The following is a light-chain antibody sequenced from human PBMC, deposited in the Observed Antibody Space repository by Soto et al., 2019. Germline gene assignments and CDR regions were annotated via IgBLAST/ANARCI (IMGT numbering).Light chain of an antibody. J-gene: IGKJ1*01. CDR1: QSVSSY. Sequence: DIVLTQSPATLSLSPGERATISCRASQSVSSYFAWYQQKPGQAPRLLIYDASNRATGIPARFSGSGSGTDFTLTISSLEPEDFAVYYCQQRSNYPLTFGQGTKVEIK. CDR3: QQRSNYPLT. CDR2: DAS. V-gene: IGKV3-11*01.